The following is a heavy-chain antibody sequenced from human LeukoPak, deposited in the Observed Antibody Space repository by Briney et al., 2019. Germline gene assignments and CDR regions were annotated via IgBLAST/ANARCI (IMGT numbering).Heavy chain of an antibody. D-gene: IGHD2-2*01. CDR1: GFTFSSYS. Sequence: GGSLRLSCAASGFTFSSYSMNWVRQAPGKGLEWVSSISSSSSYIYYADSVKGRSTISRDNAKNSLYLQMNSLRAEDTAVYYCARFPDLSAMDYWGQGTLVTVSS. CDR3: ARFPDLSAMDY. CDR2: ISSSSSYI. V-gene: IGHV3-21*01. J-gene: IGHJ4*02.